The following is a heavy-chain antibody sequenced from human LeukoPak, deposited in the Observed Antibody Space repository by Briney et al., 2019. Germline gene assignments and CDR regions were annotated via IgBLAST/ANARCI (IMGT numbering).Heavy chain of an antibody. CDR3: AKPPRYLDWTTYYFDY. V-gene: IGHV3-23*01. D-gene: IGHD3-9*01. J-gene: IGHJ4*02. CDR2: ISGSGGST. CDR1: GFTFSSYA. Sequence: GGSLRLSCAASGFTFSSYAMSWVRQAPGKGLEWVSAISGSGGSTYYADSVKGRFTISRDNSKNTLYLQMNSLRAEDTAVYYCAKPPRYLDWTTYYFDYWGQGTLVTVSS.